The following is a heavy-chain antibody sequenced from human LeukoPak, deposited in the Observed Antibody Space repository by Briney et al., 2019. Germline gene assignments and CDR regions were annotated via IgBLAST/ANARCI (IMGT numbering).Heavy chain of an antibody. CDR3: ARDGAGFLEWLPFDY. CDR2: IYTSGST. D-gene: IGHD3-3*01. Sequence: PSETLSLTCAAYGGSFSGYYWSWIRQPAGKGLEWIGRIYTSGSTNYNPSLKSRVTMSVDTSKNQFSLKLSSVTAADTAVYYCARDGAGFLEWLPFDYWGQGTLVTVSS. CDR1: GGSFSGYY. V-gene: IGHV4-4*07. J-gene: IGHJ4*02.